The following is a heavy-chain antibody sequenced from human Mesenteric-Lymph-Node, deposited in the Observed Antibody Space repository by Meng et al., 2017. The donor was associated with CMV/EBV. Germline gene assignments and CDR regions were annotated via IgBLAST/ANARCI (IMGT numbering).Heavy chain of an antibody. D-gene: IGHD3-10*01. CDR1: FRDYY. J-gene: IGHJ4*02. CDR2: ITSSGSAI. V-gene: IGHV3-11*01. CDR3: ARDWYYYGSGTHYNGVDY. Sequence: FRDYYMSWIRQAPGKGLEWVSYITSSGSAIYYADSVRGRFTISRDNAKNSLFLQMNSLRAEDTAVYYCARDWYYYGSGTHYNGVDYWGQGILVTVSS.